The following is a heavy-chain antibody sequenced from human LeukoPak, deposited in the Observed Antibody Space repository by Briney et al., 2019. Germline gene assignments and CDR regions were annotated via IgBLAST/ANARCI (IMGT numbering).Heavy chain of an antibody. CDR2: ISGSGGST. CDR1: GFTFSSYA. J-gene: IGHJ4*02. CDR3: AKGSLQLVSFFDY. V-gene: IGHV3-23*01. D-gene: IGHD6-6*01. Sequence: GGSLRLSCAASGFTFSSYAMSWVRQAPGKGLEWVSAISGSGGSTYHADSVKGRFTISRDNSKNTLYLQMNSLRAEDTAVYYCAKGSLQLVSFFDYWGQGTLVTVSS.